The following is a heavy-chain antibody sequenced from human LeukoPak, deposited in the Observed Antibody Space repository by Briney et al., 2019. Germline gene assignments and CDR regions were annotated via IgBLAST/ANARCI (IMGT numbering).Heavy chain of an antibody. Sequence: GASVKVSYKASGYTFTDYYIHWVRQAPGQGLEWMGWINPNNGGTNYAQEFQGRVSLTRDMSISTAYMELSRLRSDDTAVYYCARSHFLHYFDSSGYYDYWGQGTLLTVSS. V-gene: IGHV1-2*02. CDR1: GYTFTDYY. CDR3: ARSHFLHYFDSSGYYDY. D-gene: IGHD3-22*01. CDR2: INPNNGGT. J-gene: IGHJ4*02.